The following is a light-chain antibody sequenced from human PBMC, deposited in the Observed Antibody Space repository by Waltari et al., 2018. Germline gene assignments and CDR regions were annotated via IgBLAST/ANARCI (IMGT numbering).Light chain of an antibody. CDR1: SGINVGTYR. CDR3: MIWHSSAVV. J-gene: IGLJ2*01. CDR2: YKSDSDK. V-gene: IGLV5-45*01. Sequence: QAVLTQPASLSASPGASASLPCTLRSGINVGTYRIYCYQQKPGSPPQYLLRYKSDSDKQQGSGVPGRFSGSKDASANAGILLISGLQSEDEADYYCMIWHSSAVVFGGGTKLTVL.